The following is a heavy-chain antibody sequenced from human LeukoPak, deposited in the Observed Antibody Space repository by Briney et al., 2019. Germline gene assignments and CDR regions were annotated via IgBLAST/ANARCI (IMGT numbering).Heavy chain of an antibody. CDR3: ARGERSGSLVDP. Sequence: ASVKVSCKASGYTFTIYDINWVRQATGQGLEWMGWMNPNSGNTGYARKFQGRVTMTRNTSITTAYMELSSLRSEDTAVYYCARGERSGSLVDPWGQGTLVTVSS. CDR2: MNPNSGNT. D-gene: IGHD3-3*01. CDR1: GYTFTIYD. J-gene: IGHJ5*02. V-gene: IGHV1-8*01.